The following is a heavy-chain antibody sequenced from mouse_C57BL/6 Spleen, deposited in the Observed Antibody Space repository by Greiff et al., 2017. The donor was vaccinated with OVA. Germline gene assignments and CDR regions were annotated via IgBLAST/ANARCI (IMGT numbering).Heavy chain of an antibody. V-gene: IGHV1-5*01. D-gene: IGHD4-1*01. CDR1: GYTFTSYW. Sequence: EVKVVESGTVLARPGASVKMSCKTSGYTFTSYWMHWVKQRPGQGLAWIGAIYPGNSDTSYNQKFKGKAKLTAVTSASTAYMELSSLTNEDSAVYYCTRFNWDYAMDYWGQGTSVTVSS. CDR3: TRFNWDYAMDY. CDR2: IYPGNSDT. J-gene: IGHJ4*01.